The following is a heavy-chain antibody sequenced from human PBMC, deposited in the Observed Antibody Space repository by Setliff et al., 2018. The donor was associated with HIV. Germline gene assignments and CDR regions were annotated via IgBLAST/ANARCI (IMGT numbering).Heavy chain of an antibody. CDR3: ARVLDPGIAVATHAFDI. D-gene: IGHD6-19*01. CDR2: ISSYNDNT. V-gene: IGHV1-18*01. CDR1: GYSFTNYG. J-gene: IGHJ3*02. Sequence: ASVKVSCKASGYSFTNYGISWVRQAPGQGLEWMGWISSYNDNTNYALNLQGRVTMTTDTSTSTAYMELRSLRSDDTAVYYCARVLDPGIAVATHAFDIWGQGTMVTVSS.